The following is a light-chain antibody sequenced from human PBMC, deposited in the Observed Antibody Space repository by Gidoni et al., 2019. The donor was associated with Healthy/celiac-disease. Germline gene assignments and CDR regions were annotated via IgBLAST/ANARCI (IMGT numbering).Light chain of an antibody. CDR2: GNS. Sequence: QSVLTQPPSVSGAPGHRVTISCTGSSSNIGAGYDVHWYQQLPGTAPKLLIYGNSNRPSGVPDRFSGSKSGTSASLAITGLQAEDEADYYCQSYDSSLSAIFGGGTKLTVL. CDR3: QSYDSSLSAI. CDR1: SSNIGAGYD. J-gene: IGLJ2*01. V-gene: IGLV1-40*01.